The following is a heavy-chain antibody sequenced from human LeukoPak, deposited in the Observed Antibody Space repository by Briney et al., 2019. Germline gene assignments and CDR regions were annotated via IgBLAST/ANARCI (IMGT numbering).Heavy chain of an antibody. CDR3: ARDGGGSYYFFGY. V-gene: IGHV1-69*13. D-gene: IGHD1-26*01. Sequence: GASVKVSCKASGGTFSSYAISWVRQAPGQGLEWMGGIIPIFGTANYAQKFQGRVTITADESTSTAYMELSSLRSEDTAVYYCARDGGGSYYFFGYWGQGTLVTVSS. J-gene: IGHJ4*02. CDR2: IIPIFGTA. CDR1: GGTFSSYA.